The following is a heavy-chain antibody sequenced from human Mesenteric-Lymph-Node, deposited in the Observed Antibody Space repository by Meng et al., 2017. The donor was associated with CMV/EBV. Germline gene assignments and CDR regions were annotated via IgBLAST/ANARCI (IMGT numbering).Heavy chain of an antibody. CDR2: IYYSGST. CDR1: GGSISSSSYY. V-gene: IGHV4-39*07. CDR3: AGQIGVLSGYYYGY. Sequence: GSLRLSCTVSGGSISSSSYYWGWLRQPPGKGLEWIGSIYYSGSTYYNPSLKSRVTISVDTSKDQISLKLKSVTAADTAVYYCAGQIGVLSGYYYGYWGQGTLVTVSS. J-gene: IGHJ4*02. D-gene: IGHD3-3*01.